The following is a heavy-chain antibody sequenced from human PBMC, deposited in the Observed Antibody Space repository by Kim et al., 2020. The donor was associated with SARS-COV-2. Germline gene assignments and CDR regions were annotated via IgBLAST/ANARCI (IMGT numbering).Heavy chain of an antibody. CDR3: AKTGEEGSCDY. J-gene: IGHJ4*02. CDR2: T. Sequence: TYNAEPGKGRLTISRDNSKNTLYLQMNSLRAEDTAVYYCAKTGEEGSCDYWGQGTLVTVSS. V-gene: IGHV3-23*01. D-gene: IGHD3-10*01.